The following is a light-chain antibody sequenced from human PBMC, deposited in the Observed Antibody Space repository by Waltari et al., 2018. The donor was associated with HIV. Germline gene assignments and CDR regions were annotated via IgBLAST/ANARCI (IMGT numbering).Light chain of an antibody. J-gene: IGLJ2*01. CDR3: CSYAGSYPVV. Sequence: QSALTQPRSVSGSPGQSVTISCTGTSSDVGVYNFVSWYQQHPGKAPKLMIYDVSKRPSGFPDRFSGSKSGTTGSLPISGLQAEDEADYYCCSYAGSYPVVFGGGTKLTVL. CDR2: DVS. CDR1: SSDVGVYNF. V-gene: IGLV2-11*01.